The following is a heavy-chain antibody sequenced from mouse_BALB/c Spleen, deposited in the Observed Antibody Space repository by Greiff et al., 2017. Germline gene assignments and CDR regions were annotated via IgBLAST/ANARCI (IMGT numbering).Heavy chain of an antibody. Sequence: EVQLVESGGGLVQPGGSRKLSCAASGFTFSSFGMHWVRQAPEKGLEWVAYISSGSSTIYYADTVKGRFTISRDNPKNTLFLQMTSLRSEDTAMYYCARTITTVVAPYFDYWGQGTTLTVSS. V-gene: IGHV5-17*02. CDR2: ISSGSSTI. J-gene: IGHJ2*01. CDR3: ARTITTVVAPYFDY. CDR1: GFTFSSFG. D-gene: IGHD1-1*01.